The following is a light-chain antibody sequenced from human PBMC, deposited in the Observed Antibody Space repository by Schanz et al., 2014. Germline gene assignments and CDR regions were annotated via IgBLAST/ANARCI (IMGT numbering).Light chain of an antibody. CDR2: EVT. V-gene: IGLV2-8*01. CDR1: SSDVGGYKY. J-gene: IGLJ3*02. Sequence: QSALTQPPSASGSPGQSVTISCTGTSSDVGGYKYVSWYQQHPGKAPKLMIYEVTKRPSGVPDRFSGSKSGNTASLTVFGLQAEDEADYYCCSYAGRPGVFGGGTKLTVL. CDR3: CSYAGRPGV.